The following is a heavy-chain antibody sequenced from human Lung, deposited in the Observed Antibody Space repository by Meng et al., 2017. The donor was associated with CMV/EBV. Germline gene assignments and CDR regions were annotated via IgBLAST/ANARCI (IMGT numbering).Heavy chain of an antibody. V-gene: IGHV4-34*01. CDR1: GGSFSGYY. Sequence: SETLSLXCAAYGGSFSGYYWSWIRQPPGKGLEWIGEINHSGSTNYNPSLKSRVTISVDTSKNQFSLKLSSVTAAATAVYYGARGGYCSTTRCYAGRPFDYWGQGXLVTVSS. D-gene: IGHD2-2*01. J-gene: IGHJ4*02. CDR3: ARGGYCSTTRCYAGRPFDY. CDR2: INHSGST.